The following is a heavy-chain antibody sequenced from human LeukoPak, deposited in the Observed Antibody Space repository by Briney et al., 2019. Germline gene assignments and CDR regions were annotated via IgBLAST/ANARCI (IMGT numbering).Heavy chain of an antibody. J-gene: IGHJ4*02. CDR2: SSTSSSYI. CDR1: GFTFSSYD. Sequence: GGSLRLSCAASGFTFSSYDMNWVRQAPGKGLEWVSSSSTSSSYIDYADSVQGGFTISRDNAENSLYLQMNSLRAEDKAVYYCARDEEGYGYHHWGQGTLVTVSS. V-gene: IGHV3-21*06. CDR3: ARDEEGYGYHH. D-gene: IGHD5-18*01.